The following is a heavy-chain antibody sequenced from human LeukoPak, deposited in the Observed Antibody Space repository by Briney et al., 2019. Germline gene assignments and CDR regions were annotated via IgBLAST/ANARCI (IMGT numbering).Heavy chain of an antibody. CDR1: GYTFTGYY. V-gene: IGHV1-2*02. CDR2: INPNSGGT. CDR3: ARGGGTSCLLGYCSGGSRY. Sequence: ASMKVSCKASGYTFTGYYMHWVRQAPGQGLEWMGWINPNSGGTNYAQKFQGRVTMTRDTSISTAYMELSRLRSDDTAVYYCARGGGTSCLLGYCSGGSRYWGQGTLVTVSS. D-gene: IGHD2-15*01. J-gene: IGHJ4*02.